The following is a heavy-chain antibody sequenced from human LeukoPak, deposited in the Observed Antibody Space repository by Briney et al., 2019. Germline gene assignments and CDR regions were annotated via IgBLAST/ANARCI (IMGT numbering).Heavy chain of an antibody. CDR2: IYYSGST. Sequence: SETLSLTCSVSGGSISSYYWSWIRQPPGKGLEWIGYIYYSGSTYYNPSLKSRVTISVDTSKNQFSLKLSSVTAADTAVYYCATSSLYSNSWYFDYWGQGTLVTVSS. CDR3: ATSSLYSNSWYFDY. J-gene: IGHJ4*02. V-gene: IGHV4-59*06. CDR1: GGSISSYY. D-gene: IGHD6-13*01.